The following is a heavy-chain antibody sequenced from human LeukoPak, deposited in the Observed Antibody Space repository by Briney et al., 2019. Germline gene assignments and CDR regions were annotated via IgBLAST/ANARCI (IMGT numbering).Heavy chain of an antibody. CDR1: GGSISSYY. J-gene: IGHJ4*02. CDR2: IYYSGST. D-gene: IGHD6-19*01. Sequence: PSETLSLTCTVSGGSISSYYWSWIRQPPGKGLEWIGYIYYSGSTNYNPSLKSRATISVDTSKNQFSLKLSSVTAADTAVYYCARHSYPGAVAGLDYWGQGTLVTVSS. V-gene: IGHV4-59*08. CDR3: ARHSYPGAVAGLDY.